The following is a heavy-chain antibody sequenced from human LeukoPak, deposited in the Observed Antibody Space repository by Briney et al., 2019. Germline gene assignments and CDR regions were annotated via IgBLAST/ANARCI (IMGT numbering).Heavy chain of an antibody. CDR2: ISGSGGST. D-gene: IGHD3-22*01. V-gene: IGHV3-23*01. CDR3: AKAPHYYDSSGHY. CDR1: GFTFSSYA. J-gene: IGHJ4*02. Sequence: GGSLRLSCAASGFTFSSYAMSWVRQAPGKGLEWVSAISGSGGSTYYADSVKGRFTISRDNSKNTLYLQMNSLRAADTAVYYCAKAPHYYDSSGHYWGQGTLVTVSS.